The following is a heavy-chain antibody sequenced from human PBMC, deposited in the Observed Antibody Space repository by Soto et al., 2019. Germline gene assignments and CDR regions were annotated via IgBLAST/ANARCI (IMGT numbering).Heavy chain of an antibody. J-gene: IGHJ4*02. D-gene: IGHD7-27*01. CDR1: GFTFDDYA. CDR2: VSWNSGNI. V-gene: IGHV3-9*01. CDR3: AKETQANLGTGGFDY. Sequence: GGPMRLSCAASGFTFDDYAMHWVRQAPRKGLEWVSGVSWNSGNIGYADSVKGRFTISRDNSKNSLYLQIDSLRTEDTALYYCAKETQANLGTGGFDYWGQGTLVTVSS.